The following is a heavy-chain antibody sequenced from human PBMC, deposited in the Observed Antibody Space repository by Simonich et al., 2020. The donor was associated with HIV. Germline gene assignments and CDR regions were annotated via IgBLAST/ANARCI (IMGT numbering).Heavy chain of an antibody. V-gene: IGHV1-2*02. Sequence: GAEVKKPGASVKVSCKACGYTFTGYYMHWVRQDLGQGFEWKGWLNPNSSGTNYEQTFQGRVPMTRDTSISTAYMELTRLRADDTAVYYCASAERGSINFDFWGQGTLVTVSS. CDR3: ASAERGSINFDF. J-gene: IGHJ4*02. D-gene: IGHD3-9*01. CDR2: LNPNSSGT. CDR1: GYTFTGYY.